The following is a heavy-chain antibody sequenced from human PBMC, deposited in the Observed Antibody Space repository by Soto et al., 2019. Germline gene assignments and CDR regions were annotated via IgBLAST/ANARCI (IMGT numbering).Heavy chain of an antibody. CDR3: ARGIIDGLSDY. J-gene: IGHJ4*02. D-gene: IGHD6-19*01. Sequence: GASVKVSCKASGGTFSSSAISWVRQAPGQGLEWMGGIIPIFGMANYAQRFQGRVTITADESTSTAYMELSSLRSEDTAVYYCARGIIDGLSDYCGQGTLVTVSS. CDR1: GGTFSSSA. V-gene: IGHV1-69*13. CDR2: IIPIFGMA.